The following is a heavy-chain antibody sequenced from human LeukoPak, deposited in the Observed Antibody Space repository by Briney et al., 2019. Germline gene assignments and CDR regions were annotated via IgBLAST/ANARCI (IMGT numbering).Heavy chain of an antibody. D-gene: IGHD1-1*01. CDR1: GFTFSTYS. CDR2: ISDRSDYI. CDR3: ARGNRNDEGFFDY. V-gene: IGHV3-21*01. J-gene: IGHJ4*02. Sequence: GGSLRLSCAASGFTFSTYSMNCVRQAPGKGLEWVSSISDRSDYIYYAASLKGRFSISRDNANNSLYLLMNSLRAEDTAIYYCARGNRNDEGFFDYWGQGILVTVSS.